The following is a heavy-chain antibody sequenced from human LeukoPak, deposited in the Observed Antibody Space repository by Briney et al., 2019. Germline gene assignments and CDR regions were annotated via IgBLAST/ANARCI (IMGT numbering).Heavy chain of an antibody. CDR2: ISYDGRNK. CDR1: GFTFSSYA. D-gene: IGHD1-26*01. CDR3: ARGHISKLVGITLYYFDY. V-gene: IGHV3-30*04. Sequence: GGSLRLSCAASGFTFSSYAMHWVRQAPGKGLEWVAVISYDGRNKYYADSVKGRFTISRDNSKNTLYLQMNSLRAEDTAVYYCARGHISKLVGITLYYFDYWGQGTLVTVSS. J-gene: IGHJ4*02.